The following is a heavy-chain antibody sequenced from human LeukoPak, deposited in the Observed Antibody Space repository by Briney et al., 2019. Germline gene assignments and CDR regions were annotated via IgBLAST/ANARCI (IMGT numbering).Heavy chain of an antibody. CDR1: GYTFTGYY. V-gene: IGHV1-2*02. D-gene: IGHD5-18*01. CDR3: ARRGYSYGYEDY. CDR2: INPNSGGT. J-gene: IGHJ4*02. Sequence: ASVKVSCKASGYTFTGYYMHWVRQAPGQGLEWMGWINPNSGGTNYAQKFQGRVTMTRDTSISTAYMEMSRLRSDDTAVYYCARRGYSYGYEDYWGQGTLVTVSS.